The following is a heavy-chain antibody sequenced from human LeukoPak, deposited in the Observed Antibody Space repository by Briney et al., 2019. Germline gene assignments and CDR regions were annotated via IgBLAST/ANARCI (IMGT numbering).Heavy chain of an antibody. CDR3: AKGGGGYSSSANFDY. CDR1: GFTFDDYA. D-gene: IGHD6-6*01. Sequence: PGRSLRLSCAASGFTFDDYAMHWVRQAPGKGLEWVSGISWNSGSIGYADSVKGRFTISRDNAKNSLYLQMNSLRAEDMALYYCAKGGGGYSSSANFDYWGQGTLVTVSS. CDR2: ISWNSGSI. V-gene: IGHV3-9*03. J-gene: IGHJ4*02.